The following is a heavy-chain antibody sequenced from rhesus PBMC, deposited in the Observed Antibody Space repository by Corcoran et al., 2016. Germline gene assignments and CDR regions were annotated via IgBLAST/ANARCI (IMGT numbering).Heavy chain of an antibody. V-gene: IGHV4S14*01. J-gene: IGHJ2*01. CDR2: IYGSGGSN. D-gene: IGHD5-42*01. CDR1: GYSISSGYY. Sequence: VQLQESGPGLVKPSETLSLTCAVSGYSISSGYYWGWLRQPHGKGLEWIGCIYGSGGSNYLNPSLKSRVTLSVDTSKNQFSLKLSSVTAADTAVYYCARVGSSWSEWDTVGTEWYFDLWGPGTPITISS. CDR3: ARVGSSWSEWDTVGTEWYFDL.